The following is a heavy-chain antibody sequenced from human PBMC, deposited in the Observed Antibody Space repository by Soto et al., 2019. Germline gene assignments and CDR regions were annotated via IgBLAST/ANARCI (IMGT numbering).Heavy chain of an antibody. CDR3: ARGHVPYYYDSSGYYS. D-gene: IGHD3-22*01. CDR1: GYTFTGYY. V-gene: IGHV1-2*02. Sequence: ASVKVSCKASGYTFTGYYMHWVRQAPGQGLEWMGWINPNSGGTNYAQKFQGRVTMTRDTSISTAYMELSRLRSDDTAVYYCARGHVPYYYDSSGYYSWGQGXLVTVYS. J-gene: IGHJ4*02. CDR2: INPNSGGT.